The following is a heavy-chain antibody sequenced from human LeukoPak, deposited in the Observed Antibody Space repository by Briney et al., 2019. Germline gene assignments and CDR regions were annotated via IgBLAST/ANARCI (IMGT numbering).Heavy chain of an antibody. CDR2: IKQDGSEK. V-gene: IGHV3-7*01. D-gene: IGHD3-10*01. J-gene: IGHJ5*02. CDR3: ARAGISGSGSYYNNWFDP. CDR1: GFSVSGKF. Sequence: GGSLRLSCAASGFSVSGKFMSWVRQAPGKGLEWVANIKQDGSEKYYVDSVKGRFTISRDNAKKSVYLQMNSLRAEDTAVYYCARAGISGSGSYYNNWFDPWGQGTLVTVSS.